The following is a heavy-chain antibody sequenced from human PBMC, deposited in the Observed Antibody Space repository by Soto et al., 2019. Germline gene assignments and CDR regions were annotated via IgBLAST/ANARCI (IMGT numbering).Heavy chain of an antibody. J-gene: IGHJ3*02. CDR3: ANAECSGGSCRTDAFDI. V-gene: IGHV3-7*01. Sequence: GGSLRLSCAASGFTFSSYWMSWVRQAPGKGLEWVANIKQDGSEKYYVDSVKGRFTISRDNAKNSLYLQMNSLRAEDTAVYYCANAECSGGSCRTDAFDIWGQGTMVTVSS. D-gene: IGHD2-15*01. CDR1: GFTFSSYW. CDR2: IKQDGSEK.